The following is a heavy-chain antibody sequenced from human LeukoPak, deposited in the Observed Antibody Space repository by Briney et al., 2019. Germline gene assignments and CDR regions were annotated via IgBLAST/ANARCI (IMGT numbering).Heavy chain of an antibody. V-gene: IGHV1-8*01. Sequence: GASVKVSFLASGYTSTSYDINWVRQATGQGLEWMGWINLNSGNTGYSQKLQGRVTMTSSTSISTAYLELSSLRSEDTAVYYCVRSYYNILTGYYSPYYYYMDVWGKGTTVTVSS. D-gene: IGHD3-9*01. J-gene: IGHJ6*03. CDR2: INLNSGNT. CDR1: GYTSTSYD. CDR3: VRSYYNILTGYYSPYYYYMDV.